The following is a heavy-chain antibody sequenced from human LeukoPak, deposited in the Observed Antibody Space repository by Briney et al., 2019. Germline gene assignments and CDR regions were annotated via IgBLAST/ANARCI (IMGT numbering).Heavy chain of an antibody. CDR1: GYTFTSYY. J-gene: IGHJ4*02. CDR2: INPSGGST. CDR3: ARRVGYCSSTSCYEIFDY. Sequence: ASVKVSCKASGYTFTSYYMHWVRQAPGQGLEWMGIINPSGGSTSYAQKFQGRVTMTRDTSTSTVYMELGSLRSEDTAVYYCARRVGYCSSTSCYEIFDYWGQGTLVTVSS. D-gene: IGHD2-2*01. V-gene: IGHV1-46*01.